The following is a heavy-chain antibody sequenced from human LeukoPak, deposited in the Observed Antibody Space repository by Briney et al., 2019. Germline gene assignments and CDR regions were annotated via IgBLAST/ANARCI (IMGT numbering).Heavy chain of an antibody. CDR3: ARAPSINGAVDY. J-gene: IGHJ4*02. CDR1: GFTFSSYG. D-gene: IGHD7-27*01. CDR2: INSDGSST. V-gene: IGHV3-74*01. Sequence: PGGSLRLSCAASGFTFSSYGMHWVRQAPGKGLVWVSRINSDGSSTRYADSVKGRFTISRDNAKNTLYLQMNSLRAEDTAIYYCARAPSINGAVDYWGQGTLVTVSS.